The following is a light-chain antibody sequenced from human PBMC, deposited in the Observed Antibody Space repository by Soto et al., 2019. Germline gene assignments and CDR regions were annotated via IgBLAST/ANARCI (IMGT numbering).Light chain of an antibody. Sequence: DLQLTQSPSFLSASVGDRVTITSRASQGISSYLAWYQQKPGKAPKLLIYAASTLQSGVPSRFSGSGSGTEFTLTISSLQPEDFATYYCQQLNSYPFTFGGGTKVEIK. J-gene: IGKJ4*01. CDR1: QGISSY. CDR2: AAS. CDR3: QQLNSYPFT. V-gene: IGKV1-9*01.